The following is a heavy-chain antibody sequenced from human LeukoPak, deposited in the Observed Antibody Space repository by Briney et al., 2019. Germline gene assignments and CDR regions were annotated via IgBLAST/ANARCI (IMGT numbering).Heavy chain of an antibody. D-gene: IGHD2-2*01. CDR3: ARGTPSTTSYNWFDP. J-gene: IGHJ5*02. CDR1: GGSIGSYY. Sequence: SETLSLTCTVSGGSIGSYYWSWIRQPPGKRLEWIGYIYYSGSTNYNPSLKSRVSISVDTSKNQFSLKLSSVTAADTAVYYCARGTPSTTSYNWFDPWGQGTLVTV. V-gene: IGHV4-59*01. CDR2: IYYSGST.